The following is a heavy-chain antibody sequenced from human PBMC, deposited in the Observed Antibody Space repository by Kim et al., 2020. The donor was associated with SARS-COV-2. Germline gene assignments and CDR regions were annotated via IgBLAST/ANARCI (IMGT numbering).Heavy chain of an antibody. V-gene: IGHV4-59*01. CDR3: ARDSIAVAGTGY. D-gene: IGHD6-19*01. Sequence: KHHPSLKSRGTISVDTSKNPFSLKLSSVTAADTAVYYCARDSIAVAGTGYWGQGTLVTVSS. J-gene: IGHJ4*02.